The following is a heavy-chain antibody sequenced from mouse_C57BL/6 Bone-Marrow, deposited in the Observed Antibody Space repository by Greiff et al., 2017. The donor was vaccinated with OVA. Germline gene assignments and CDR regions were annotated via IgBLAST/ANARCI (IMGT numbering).Heavy chain of an antibody. V-gene: IGHV1-59*01. Sequence: QVHVKQPGAELVRPGTSVKLSCKASGYTFTSYWMHWVKQRPGQGLEWIGVIDPSDSYTNYNQKFKGKATLTVDTSSSTAYMQLSSLTSEDSAVYYCARWGPTAHSPCAYWGQGTLVTVSA. CDR2: IDPSDSYT. D-gene: IGHD3-2*02. CDR3: ARWGPTAHSPCAY. CDR1: GYTFTSYW. J-gene: IGHJ3*01.